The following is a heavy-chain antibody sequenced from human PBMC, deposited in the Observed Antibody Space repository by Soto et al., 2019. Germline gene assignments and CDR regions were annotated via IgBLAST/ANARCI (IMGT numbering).Heavy chain of an antibody. V-gene: IGHV5-51*01. Sequence: GESLKISCKGSGYSFTSYWIGWVRQMPGKGLEWMGIIYPGDSDTRYSPSFQGQVTISADKSISTAYLPWSSLKASDTAMYYCARRAEGSSWGRGFDPWGQGPLVTVSS. CDR2: IYPGDSDT. J-gene: IGHJ5*02. D-gene: IGHD6-13*01. CDR3: ARRAEGSSWGRGFDP. CDR1: GYSFTSYW.